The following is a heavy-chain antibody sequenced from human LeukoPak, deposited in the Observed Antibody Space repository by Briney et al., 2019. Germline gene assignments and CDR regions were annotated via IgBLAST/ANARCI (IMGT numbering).Heavy chain of an antibody. CDR1: GFTISAYY. CDR3: ARDLRNYGMDV. V-gene: IGHV3-21*01. CDR2: ISSSGTYI. J-gene: IGHJ6*02. Sequence: GGSLRLSCAASGFTISAYYMNWVRQAPGKGLEWVSSISSSGTYIYYADSMKGRFTISRDNAKNSLYLQMNSLRADDTAVYYCARDLRNYGMDVWGQGTTVTVSS.